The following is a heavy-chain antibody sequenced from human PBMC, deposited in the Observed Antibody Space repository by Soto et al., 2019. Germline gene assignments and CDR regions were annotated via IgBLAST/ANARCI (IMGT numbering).Heavy chain of an antibody. CDR3: AREQRVSKYYYYYMDV. CDR2: INSDGSST. D-gene: IGHD6-25*01. V-gene: IGHV3-74*01. Sequence: GGSLRLSCAASGFTFSSYWMHWVRQAPGKGLVWVSRINSDGSSTSYADSVKGRFTISRDNAKNTLYLQMNSLRAEGTAVYYCAREQRVSKYYYYYMDVWGKGTTVTVSS. J-gene: IGHJ6*03. CDR1: GFTFSSYW.